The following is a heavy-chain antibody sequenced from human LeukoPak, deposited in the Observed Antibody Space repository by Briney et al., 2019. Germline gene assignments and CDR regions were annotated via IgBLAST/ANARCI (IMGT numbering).Heavy chain of an antibody. CDR2: ISSSGSTI. J-gene: IGHJ4*02. Sequence: GSLRLSCAASGFTFSSHEMNWVRQAPGKGLEWVSYISSSGSTIYYADSVKGRFTISRDNAKNSLYLQMSSLRAEDTAICYCAREENTSGWYSKFDYWAQGTLVTVSS. CDR1: GFTFSSHE. CDR3: AREENTSGWYSKFDY. D-gene: IGHD6-19*01. V-gene: IGHV3-48*03.